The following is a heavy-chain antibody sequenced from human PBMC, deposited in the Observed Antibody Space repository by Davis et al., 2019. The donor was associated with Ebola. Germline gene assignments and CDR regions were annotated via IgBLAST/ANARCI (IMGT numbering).Heavy chain of an antibody. V-gene: IGHV2-5*02. D-gene: IGHD6-19*01. CDR3: AHSDSSGWYGRFDY. J-gene: IGHJ4*02. CDR1: GFSLSTSGVG. CDR2: IYWDDDK. Sequence: SGPTLVKPTQTLTLTCTFSGFSLSTSGVGVGWIRQPPGKALEWLALIYWDDDKRYSPSLKSRLTITKDTSKNQVVLTMTNTDPVDTATYYCAHSDSSGWYGRFDYWGQGTLVTVSS.